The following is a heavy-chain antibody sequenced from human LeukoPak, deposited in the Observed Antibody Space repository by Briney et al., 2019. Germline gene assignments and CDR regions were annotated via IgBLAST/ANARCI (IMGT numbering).Heavy chain of an antibody. CDR3: ARSLRGT. J-gene: IGHJ5*02. CDR1: GGSISSGSYY. Sequence: SETLSLTCTVSGGSISSGSYYWNWIRQPAGKGLEWIGRIYTSGSTNYNPSLKSRVTISLDTSKNQFSLNLTSVTAADTAVYYCARSLRGTWGQGTLVTVSS. CDR2: IYTSGST. V-gene: IGHV4-61*02.